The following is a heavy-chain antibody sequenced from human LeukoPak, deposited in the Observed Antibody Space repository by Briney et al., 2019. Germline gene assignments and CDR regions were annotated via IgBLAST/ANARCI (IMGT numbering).Heavy chain of an antibody. D-gene: IGHD3-10*01. J-gene: IGHJ4*02. CDR1: GGSFSGYY. CDR2: INHSGST. Sequence: SETLSLTCAVYGGSFSGYYWSWIRQPPGKGLGWIGEINHSGSTNYNPSLKSRVTISVDTSKNQFSLKLSSVTAADTAVYYCARVRSTYYYGSGSYPVKYYFDYWGQGTLVTVSS. V-gene: IGHV4-34*01. CDR3: ARVRSTYYYGSGSYPVKYYFDY.